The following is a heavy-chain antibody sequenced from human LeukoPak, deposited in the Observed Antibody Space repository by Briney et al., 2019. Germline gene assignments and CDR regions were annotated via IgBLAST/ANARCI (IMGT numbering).Heavy chain of an antibody. CDR2: IYTSGST. CDR1: GGSISSGSYY. J-gene: IGHJ6*03. V-gene: IGHV4-61*02. Sequence: PSQTLSLTCTVSGGSISSGSYYWSWIRQPAGKGLEWIGRIYTSGSTNYNPSLKSRVTISVDTSKNQFSLKLSSVTAADTAVYYCVRYSYGLYYYYYYMDVWGKGTTVTVSS. D-gene: IGHD5-18*01. CDR3: VRYSYGLYYYYYYMDV.